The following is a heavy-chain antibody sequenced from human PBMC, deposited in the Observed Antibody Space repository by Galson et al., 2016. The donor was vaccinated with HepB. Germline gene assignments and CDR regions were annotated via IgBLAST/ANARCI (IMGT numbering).Heavy chain of an antibody. J-gene: IGHJ4*02. Sequence: ETLSLTCTVSGGSISSRSYYWGWIRQPPGKGLEWIGSIYYSGSTNYNSSLKSRVTISVDTSQNQFSLKLRSVTAADTAVYYCARLTKDIVVVPGARAYYFDYWGQGTLVTVSS. D-gene: IGHD2-2*01. CDR3: ARLTKDIVVVPGARAYYFDY. CDR1: GGSISSRSYY. V-gene: IGHV4-39*01. CDR2: IYYSGST.